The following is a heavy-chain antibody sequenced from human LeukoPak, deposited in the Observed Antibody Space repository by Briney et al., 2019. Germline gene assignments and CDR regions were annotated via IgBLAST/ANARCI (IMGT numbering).Heavy chain of an antibody. CDR2: IYSGGST. Sequence: GGSLRLSCVASGFTFSDYFMSWIRQAPGKGLEWVSVIYSGGSTYYADSVKGRFTISRDNSKNTLYLQMNSLRAEDTAVYYCARDLAEPRAVAGNDAFDIWGQGTMVTVSS. CDR3: ARDLAEPRAVAGNDAFDI. D-gene: IGHD6-19*01. J-gene: IGHJ3*02. CDR1: GFTFSDYF. V-gene: IGHV3-53*01.